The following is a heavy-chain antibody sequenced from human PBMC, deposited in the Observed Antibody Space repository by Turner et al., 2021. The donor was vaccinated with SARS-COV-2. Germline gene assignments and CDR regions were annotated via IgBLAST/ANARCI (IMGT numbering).Heavy chain of an antibody. V-gene: IGHV1-2*02. CDR3: ARGGLYYYDSSAYYGDAFDI. Sequence: QVQLVLSGAEVKKPGASVKVSCKASGYTFTGYYMHWVRQAPGQGLEWMGWINPNSGGTNYAQNFQGRVTMTRDTSISTAYMELSRLRSDDTAVYYCARGGLYYYDSSAYYGDAFDIWGQGTMVTVSS. J-gene: IGHJ3*02. D-gene: IGHD3-22*01. CDR1: GYTFTGYY. CDR2: INPNSGGT.